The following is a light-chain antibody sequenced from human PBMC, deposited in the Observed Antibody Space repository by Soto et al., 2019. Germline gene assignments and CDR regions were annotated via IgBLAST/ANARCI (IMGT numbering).Light chain of an antibody. J-gene: IGKJ4*01. CDR1: QDINNY. CDR3: QKYDIAPRT. V-gene: IGKV1-27*01. CDR2: AAS. Sequence: DIQMTQSPSSLSASVGDRVTITCRASQDINNYLAWYQQRPGKVPKLLIYAASTLHSGVPSRFSGSGSGTDFTLTISSLQPEDVATYYCQKYDIAPRTFGGGTKVEIK.